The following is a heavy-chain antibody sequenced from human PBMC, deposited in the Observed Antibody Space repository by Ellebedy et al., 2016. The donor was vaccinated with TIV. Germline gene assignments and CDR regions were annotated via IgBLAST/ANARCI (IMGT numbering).Heavy chain of an antibody. J-gene: IGHJ4*02. D-gene: IGHD2-21*02. CDR1: GGSISNSDYY. V-gene: IGHV4-39*01. CDR3: ARTDPWQPIDD. Sequence: MPLETLSLTCTVSGGSISNSDYYWNWIRQPPGKGLEWIGSIYYSGSAYYNPSFKSRVTLSADTSKNQFSLNLRTVTAADTAVYYCARTDPWQPIDDWGQGILVSVSS. CDR2: IYYSGSA.